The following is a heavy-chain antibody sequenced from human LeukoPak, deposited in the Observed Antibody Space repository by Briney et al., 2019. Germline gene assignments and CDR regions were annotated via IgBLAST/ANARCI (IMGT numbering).Heavy chain of an antibody. CDR3: ASSWHYYYYYMDV. V-gene: IGHV3-74*01. D-gene: IGHD2-15*01. CDR1: GFTFSSYW. J-gene: IGHJ6*03. Sequence: GGSLRLSCAASGFTFSSYWMHWVRQAPGKGLVWVSRINSDGSSTSYADSVKGRFTISRDNAKNTLYLQMNSLRAEDTAVYYCASSWHYYYYYMDVWGKGTTVTVSS. CDR2: INSDGSST.